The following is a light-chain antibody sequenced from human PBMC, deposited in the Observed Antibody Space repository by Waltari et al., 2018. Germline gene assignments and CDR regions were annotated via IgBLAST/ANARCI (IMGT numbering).Light chain of an antibody. Sequence: EIVLTQSPGTASLSPGERVTLSCRASQSVGSSSLAWYQQKPGQAPRLVIYRASRRATGIPDRFSGSGSGTDFSLTISRLEPEYFAVYYGQQHGTLPATFGQGTKVEIK. J-gene: IGKJ1*01. CDR1: QSVGSSS. V-gene: IGKV3-20*01. CDR3: QQHGTLPAT. CDR2: RAS.